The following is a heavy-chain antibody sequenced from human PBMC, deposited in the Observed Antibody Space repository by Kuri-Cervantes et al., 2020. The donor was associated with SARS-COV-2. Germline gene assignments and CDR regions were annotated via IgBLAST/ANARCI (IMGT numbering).Heavy chain of an antibody. J-gene: IGHJ4*02. CDR2: ISGSGGST. CDR1: GFTFDDYA. Sequence: GGSLRLSCAASGFTFDDYAMHWVRQAPGKGLEWVSAISGSGGSTYYADSVKGRFTISRDNSKNTLYLQMNSLRAEDTAVYYCATLIEMATVTFDYWGQGTLVTVSS. D-gene: IGHD5-24*01. CDR3: ATLIEMATVTFDY. V-gene: IGHV3-23*01.